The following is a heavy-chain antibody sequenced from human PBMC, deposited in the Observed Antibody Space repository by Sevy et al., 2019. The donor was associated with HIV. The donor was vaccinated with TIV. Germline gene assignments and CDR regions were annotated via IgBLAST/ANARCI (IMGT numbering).Heavy chain of an antibody. CDR1: GFTFSSYS. Sequence: GGSLRLSCAASGFTFSSYSMNWVRQAPGKGLEWVSSISSSSSYIYYADSVKGRFTNSRDNAKNSLYLQMNSLRAEDTAVYYCARDWLPNDAFDIWGQGNMVTVSS. J-gene: IGHJ3*02. D-gene: IGHD6-19*01. CDR3: ARDWLPNDAFDI. CDR2: ISSSSSYI. V-gene: IGHV3-21*01.